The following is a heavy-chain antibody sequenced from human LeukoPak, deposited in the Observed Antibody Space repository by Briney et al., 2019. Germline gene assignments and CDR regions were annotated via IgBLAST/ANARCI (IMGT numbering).Heavy chain of an antibody. CDR3: ARDRVIYYDSSGYPLDV. D-gene: IGHD3-22*01. CDR1: GGSISHYY. V-gene: IGHV4-4*07. J-gene: IGHJ6*04. CDR2: IYTSGST. Sequence: SETLSLTCTVSGGSISHYYWTWIRQPAGKGLEWIGRIYTSGSTNYNPSLKSRVTISVDTSKNQFSLKLSSVTAADTAVYYCARDRVIYYDSSGYPLDVWGKGTTVTVSS.